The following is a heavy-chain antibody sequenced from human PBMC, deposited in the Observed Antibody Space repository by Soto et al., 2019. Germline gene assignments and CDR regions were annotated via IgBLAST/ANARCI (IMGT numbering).Heavy chain of an antibody. CDR2: IYWDDDK. J-gene: IGHJ4*02. D-gene: IGHD3-10*01. CDR1: GFSLSTSGVG. V-gene: IGHV2-5*02. Sequence: QITLKESGPTLVKPTQTLTLNCTFSGFSLSTSGVGVGWIRQPPGKALEWLELIYWDDDKRYSPSLKSRLTITKATSKHQVVLTMTNMDPVDTATYYCANSRDYYGSGSSRSHYYFYWGQGTLVTVSS. CDR3: ANSRDYYGSGSSRSHYYFY.